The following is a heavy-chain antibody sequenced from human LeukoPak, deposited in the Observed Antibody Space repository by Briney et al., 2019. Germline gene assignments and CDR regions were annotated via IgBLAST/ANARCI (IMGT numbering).Heavy chain of an antibody. J-gene: IGHJ4*02. V-gene: IGHV4-59*01. CDR3: ASYSGYGLYFDY. CDR1: GGSISSYY. D-gene: IGHD5-12*01. Sequence: KPSETLSLTCTVSGGSISSYYWSWIRQPPGKGLEWIGYIYYSGSTNYNPSLKSRVTISVDTSKNQFSLKLSSVTAADTAVYYCASYSGYGLYFDYCGQGTLVTVSS. CDR2: IYYSGST.